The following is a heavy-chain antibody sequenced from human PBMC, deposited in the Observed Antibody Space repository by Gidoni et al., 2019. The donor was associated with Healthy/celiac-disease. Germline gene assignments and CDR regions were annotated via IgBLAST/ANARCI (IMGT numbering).Heavy chain of an antibody. Sequence: EVPLLESGGGLVQPGGSMRLYCAAAGFTFSSFAMSWVRQAPGKGLEWVSAISGSGGSTYYADSVKGRFTISRDNSKNPLYLQMNSLRAEDTAVYYCAKCVVVVAAYFDYWGQGTLVTVSA. D-gene: IGHD2-15*01. CDR3: AKCVVVVAAYFDY. CDR2: ISGSGGST. CDR1: GFTFSSFA. J-gene: IGHJ4*02. V-gene: IGHV3-23*01.